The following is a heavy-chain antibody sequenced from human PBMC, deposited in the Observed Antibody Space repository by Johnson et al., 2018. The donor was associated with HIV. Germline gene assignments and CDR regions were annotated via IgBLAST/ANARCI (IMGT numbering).Heavy chain of an antibody. Sequence: SSNYMSWVRQAPGKGLEWVSVIYSGGSTYYADSVKGRFTISRDNSKNTLFLQMSSLRTEDTAVYYCAKVAVATAAGGVALDIWGPGTMVTVSS. CDR1: SSNY. D-gene: IGHD6-13*01. CDR3: AKVAVATAAGGVALDI. V-gene: IGHV3-53*01. CDR2: IYSGGST. J-gene: IGHJ3*02.